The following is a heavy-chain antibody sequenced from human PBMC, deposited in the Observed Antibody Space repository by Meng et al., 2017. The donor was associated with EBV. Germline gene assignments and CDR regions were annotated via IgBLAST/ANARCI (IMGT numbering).Heavy chain of an antibody. D-gene: IGHD3-10*01. V-gene: IGHV1-69*01. CDR1: GGPFRYYP. CDR2: FLPRLGAP. CDR3: ASESGRGYTPDY. J-gene: IGHJ4*02. Sequence: VQLGQYAAEVKKTGSSVKVPCKTSGGPFRYYPISWVRQAPGQGLEWLGGFLPRLGAPNYAQKFHGRVKITADESTSTHYMDLSSLRSEDTAIYYCASESGRGYTPDYWGQGTLVTVSS.